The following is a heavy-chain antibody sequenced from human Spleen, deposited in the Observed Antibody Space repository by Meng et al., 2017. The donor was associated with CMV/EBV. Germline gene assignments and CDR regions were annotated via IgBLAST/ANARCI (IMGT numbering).Heavy chain of an antibody. CDR1: GYTFTNYY. J-gene: IGHJ4*02. CDR2: INPNSGGA. CDR3: ARSYYDSAGYLIDY. D-gene: IGHD3-22*01. Sequence: ASVKVSCKASGYTFTNYYMHWVRQAPGQGLEWMGWINPNSGGAVHAQNFQGRVTMTRDTSISTAYMELNRLISDDTAVYYCARSYYDSAGYLIDYWGQGTLVTVSS. V-gene: IGHV1-2*02.